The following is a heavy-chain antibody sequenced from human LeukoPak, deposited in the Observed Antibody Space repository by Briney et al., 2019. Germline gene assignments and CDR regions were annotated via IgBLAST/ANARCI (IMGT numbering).Heavy chain of an antibody. CDR2: IIPILGIA. CDR3: ARSTFQDWFDP. Sequence: ASVKVSCKASGGTFSSYAISWVRQAPGQGLEWMGRIIPILGIANYAQKFQGRVTITADKSTSTAYMELSSLRSDDTAVYYCARSTFQDWFDPWGQGTLVTVSS. CDR1: GGTFSSYA. V-gene: IGHV1-69*04. J-gene: IGHJ5*02.